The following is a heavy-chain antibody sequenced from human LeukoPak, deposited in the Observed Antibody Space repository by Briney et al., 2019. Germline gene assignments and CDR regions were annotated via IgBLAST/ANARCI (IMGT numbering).Heavy chain of an antibody. CDR3: ARGRREDIVVVVAMYYFDY. D-gene: IGHD2-15*01. CDR2: IIPIFGTA. J-gene: IGHJ4*02. V-gene: IGHV1-69*13. CDR1: GGTFSSYA. Sequence: ASVKVSCKASGGTFSSYAISWVRQAPGQGLEWMGGIIPIFGTANYAQKFQGRVTITADESTSTAYMELSSLRSEDTAVYYCARGRREDIVVVVAMYYFDYWGQGTLVTVSS.